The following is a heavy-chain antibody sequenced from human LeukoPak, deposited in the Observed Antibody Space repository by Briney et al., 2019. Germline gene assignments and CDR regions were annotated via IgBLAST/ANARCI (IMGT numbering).Heavy chain of an antibody. D-gene: IGHD3-22*01. Sequence: PGGSLRLSCAASGFTFSSFAMHWVRQAPGKGLEWMAVISYDGSNEYYADSVKGRFTISRDKSKNTLYLQMNSLRAEDTAVYYCARGGGYDSSGYYNYWGQGTLVTVSS. CDR3: ARGGGYDSSGYYNY. V-gene: IGHV3-30-3*01. J-gene: IGHJ4*02. CDR1: GFTFSSFA. CDR2: ISYDGSNE.